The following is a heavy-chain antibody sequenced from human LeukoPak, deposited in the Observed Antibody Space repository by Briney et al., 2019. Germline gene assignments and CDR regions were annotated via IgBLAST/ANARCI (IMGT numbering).Heavy chain of an antibody. Sequence: GGSLRLSCAASGFTFSDHWMHWVRQAPGKGLVWVSRINSDATTTNYADSVKGRFSVSRDNAKSTLYLQMNSLTAEDTAVYYCAGPWGHSVWGLDYWGHGTLVTVSS. CDR1: GFTFSDHW. J-gene: IGHJ4*01. V-gene: IGHV3-74*01. D-gene: IGHD6-19*01. CDR2: INSDATTT. CDR3: AGPWGHSVWGLDY.